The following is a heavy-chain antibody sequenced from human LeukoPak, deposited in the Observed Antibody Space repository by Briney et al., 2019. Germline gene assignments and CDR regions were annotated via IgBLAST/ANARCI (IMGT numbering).Heavy chain of an antibody. V-gene: IGHV1-2*02. J-gene: IGHJ3*02. CDR2: INPNSGGT. CDR3: ARQLTYYYDSSGYGSGFDI. D-gene: IGHD3-22*01. CDR1: GYTFTGYY. Sequence: ASVKVSCKASGYTFTGYYMHWVRQAPGQGLEWMGWINPNSGGTNYAQKFQGRVTMTRDTSSSTAYMELSRLRSDDTAVYYCARQLTYYYDSSGYGSGFDIWGQGTMVTVSS.